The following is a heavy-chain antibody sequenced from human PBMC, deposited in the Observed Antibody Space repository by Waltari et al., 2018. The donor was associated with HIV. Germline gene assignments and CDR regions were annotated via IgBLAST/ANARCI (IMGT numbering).Heavy chain of an antibody. D-gene: IGHD2-2*01. Sequence: LLLASGPGLVQPSEHLSLPSAGSDAATTSYYWSWTRQPPGKGLELIGYIYYSGSTNYNPSLKSRVTISVDTSKNQFSLNVTSVTAADTAVYYCARGPTRYYFDNWGQGTLVTVSS. J-gene: IGHJ4*02. CDR1: DAATTSYY. CDR3: ARGPTRYYFDN. CDR2: IYYSGST. V-gene: IGHV4-59*01.